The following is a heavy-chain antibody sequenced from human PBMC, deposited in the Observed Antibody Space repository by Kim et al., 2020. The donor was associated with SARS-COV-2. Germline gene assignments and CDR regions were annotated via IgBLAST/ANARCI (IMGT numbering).Heavy chain of an antibody. V-gene: IGHV4-59*01. CDR1: GGSISSFY. D-gene: IGHD3-3*01. CDR3: ARVRIFGVVTSNWFDP. J-gene: IGHJ5*02. CDR2: IYYSGST. Sequence: SETLSLTCTVSGGSISSFYWSWIRQPPGKGLEWIGYIYYSGSTNYNPSLKSRVTISVDTSKNQFSLKLSPVTAADTAVYYCARVRIFGVVTSNWFDPWGQRTLVTLSS.